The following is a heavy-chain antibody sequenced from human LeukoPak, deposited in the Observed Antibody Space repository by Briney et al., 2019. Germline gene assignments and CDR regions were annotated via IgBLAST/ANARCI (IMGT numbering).Heavy chain of an antibody. V-gene: IGHV4-31*03. D-gene: IGHD5-12*01. J-gene: IGHJ5*02. Sequence: PSETLSLTCTVSGGSISSRGYYWSWIRQHPGKGLEWIGYIYYSGSTYYNPSLKSRVTISVDTSKNQFSLKLSSVAAADTAVYYCARDSVASHWFDPWGQGTLVTVSS. CDR2: IYYSGST. CDR3: ARDSVASHWFDP. CDR1: GGSISSRGYY.